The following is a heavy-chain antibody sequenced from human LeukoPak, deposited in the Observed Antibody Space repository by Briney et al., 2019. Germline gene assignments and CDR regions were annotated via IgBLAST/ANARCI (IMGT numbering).Heavy chain of an antibody. CDR1: GFTFSSYW. J-gene: IGHJ4*02. Sequence: WGALRLSCAASGFTFSSYWMSWVRQAPGKGLEWVANIKQEGSEKYYVDSVKGRFTISRDNAKNSLYLQMNSLRAEDTALYYCAREYLKDPYFDYWGQGTLVTVSS. D-gene: IGHD2/OR15-2a*01. CDR3: AREYLKDPYFDY. CDR2: IKQEGSEK. V-gene: IGHV3-7*01.